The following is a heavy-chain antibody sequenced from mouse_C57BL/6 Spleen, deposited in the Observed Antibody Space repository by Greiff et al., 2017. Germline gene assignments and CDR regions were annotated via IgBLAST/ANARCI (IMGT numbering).Heavy chain of an antibody. CDR3: ARGNDYDGYAMDY. CDR2: IYPGSGST. D-gene: IGHD2-4*01. CDR1: GYTFTSYW. Sequence: QVQLQQPGAELVKPGASVKMSCKASGYTFTSYWITWVKQRPGQGLEWIGDIYPGSGSTNYNEKFKSKATLTVDTSSSPAYMQLSSLTSEDSAVYYCARGNDYDGYAMDYWGQGTSVTVSS. J-gene: IGHJ4*01. V-gene: IGHV1-55*01.